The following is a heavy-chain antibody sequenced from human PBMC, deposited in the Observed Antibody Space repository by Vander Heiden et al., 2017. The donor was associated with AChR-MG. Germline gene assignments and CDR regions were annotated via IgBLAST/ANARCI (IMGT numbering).Heavy chain of an antibody. CDR3: AKDIRGARDYFGMDV. CDR2: ISWNSGAV. CDR1: GSSFEDEA. V-gene: IGHV3-9*01. Sequence: EVHLVESGGGLVVPGRSLRLSCVGSGSSFEDEAMPWVRKVPGKGLEWVASISWNSGAVDYADAVRGRFTISRDSAKNSLYLEMHSLRAEDTALYYCAKDIRGARDYFGMDVWGQGTTVTVSS. J-gene: IGHJ6*02. D-gene: IGHD3-16*01.